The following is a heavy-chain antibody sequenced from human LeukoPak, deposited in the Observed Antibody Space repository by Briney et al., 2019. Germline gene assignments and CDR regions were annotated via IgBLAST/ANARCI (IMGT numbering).Heavy chain of an antibody. D-gene: IGHD3-9*01. CDR3: ARLPILTGNYYYYGMDV. CDR1: GGAISSSSYY. CDR2: IYYSGST. Sequence: PSETLSLTCTVSGGAISSSSYYWGWIRQPPGKGLEWIGSIYYSGSTYYNPSLKSRVTISVDTSKNQFSPKLSSVTAADTAVYYCARLPILTGNYYYYGMDVWGQGTTVTVSS. J-gene: IGHJ6*02. V-gene: IGHV4-39*01.